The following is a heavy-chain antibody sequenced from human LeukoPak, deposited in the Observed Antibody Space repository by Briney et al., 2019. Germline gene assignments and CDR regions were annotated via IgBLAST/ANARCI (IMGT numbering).Heavy chain of an antibody. CDR3: ARLSNWFDP. V-gene: IGHV4-39*01. Sequence: SETLSLTCTVSGGSISSSSYYWGWILQPPGKGLEWIGSIYYSGSTYYNPSLKSRVTISVDTSKNQFSLKLSSVTAADTAVYYCARLSNWFDPWGQGTLVTVSS. CDR2: IYYSGST. CDR1: GGSISSSSYY. J-gene: IGHJ5*02.